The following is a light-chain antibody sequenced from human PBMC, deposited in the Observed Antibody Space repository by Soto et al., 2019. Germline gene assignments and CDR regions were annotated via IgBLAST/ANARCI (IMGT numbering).Light chain of an antibody. CDR3: CSYAGRSYV. CDR1: SSDVGAYNY. J-gene: IGLJ1*01. CDR2: DVT. Sequence: QSVLTQPRSVSGSPGQSVTISCTGTSSDVGAYNYVSWYQQHPGKAPKVMIYDVTKRPSGVPDRFSASKSGNTASLTISGLHAEDEADYYCCSYAGRSYVFGTGTKVTVL. V-gene: IGLV2-11*01.